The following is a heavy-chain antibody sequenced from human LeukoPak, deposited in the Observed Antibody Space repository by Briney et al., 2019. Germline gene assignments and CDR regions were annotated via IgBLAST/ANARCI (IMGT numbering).Heavy chain of an antibody. D-gene: IGHD4-17*01. CDR1: GFTFSSYS. CDR3: ARNDYGDYGFDY. V-gene: IGHV4-59*08. J-gene: IGHJ4*02. CDR2: IYYSGST. Sequence: GSLRLSCAASGFTFSSYSMNWIRQPPGKGLEWIGYIYYSGSTNYNPSLKSRVTISVDTSKNQFSLKLSSVTAADTAVYYCARNDYGDYGFDYWGQGTLVTVSS.